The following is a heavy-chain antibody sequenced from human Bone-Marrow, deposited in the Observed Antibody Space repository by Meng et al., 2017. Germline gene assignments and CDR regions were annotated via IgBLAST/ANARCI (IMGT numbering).Heavy chain of an antibody. CDR1: GGSISSGTYY. J-gene: IGHJ5*02. Sequence: QVQLQESDPGLVKPSQTLSLNCTVSGGSISSGTYYWGWIRQLPGKGLEWIAYIHYSGSTYYSPSLKSRVTISVDTSKNQLSLKLSSMTAADTAVYYCARNVFDSSSLYSNWFDPWGQGTLVTVSS. D-gene: IGHD3-22*01. V-gene: IGHV4-31*03. CDR2: IHYSGST. CDR3: ARNVFDSSSLYSNWFDP.